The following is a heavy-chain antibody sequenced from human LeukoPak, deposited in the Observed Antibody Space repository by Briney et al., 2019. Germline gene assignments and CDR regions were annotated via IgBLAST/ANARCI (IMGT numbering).Heavy chain of an antibody. V-gene: IGHV3-30-3*01. J-gene: IGHJ4*02. CDR1: GFTFSSYA. CDR3: ARDHPNDYGDPEGIDY. Sequence: GGSLRLSCAASGFTFSSYAMHWVRQAPGKGLEWVAVISYDGSNKYYADSVKGRFTISRDNSKNTLYLQMNSLRAEDTAVYYCARDHPNDYGDPEGIDYWGQGTLVTVSS. CDR2: ISYDGSNK. D-gene: IGHD4-17*01.